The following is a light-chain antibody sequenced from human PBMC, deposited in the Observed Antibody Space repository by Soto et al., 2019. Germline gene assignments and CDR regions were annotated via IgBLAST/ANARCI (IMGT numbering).Light chain of an antibody. CDR1: QSASSSS. Sequence: EIVLTQSPGTLSLSPGERATLSCRASQSASSSSLAWYQQRRGQAPRLLIHGASSRATGIPDRFSGSGSGTDFTLTISRLEPEDFAVYYCQQYGSSPRTFGQGTKVEVK. J-gene: IGKJ1*01. V-gene: IGKV3-20*01. CDR2: GAS. CDR3: QQYGSSPRT.